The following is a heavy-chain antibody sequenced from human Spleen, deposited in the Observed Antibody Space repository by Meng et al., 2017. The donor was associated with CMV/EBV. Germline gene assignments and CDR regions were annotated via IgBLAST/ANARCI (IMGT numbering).Heavy chain of an antibody. Sequence: ASVKVSCKAPGYPFARYGFTWVRQAPGQALEWMGWISAYYETTNYAQKFQDRVTMTLDTSTRTAYMELRSLRSGDTAVYYCARPSPPSYYGMDVWGQGTTVTVSS. CDR3: ARPSPPSYYGMDV. V-gene: IGHV1-18*01. CDR2: ISAYYETT. CDR1: GYPFARYG. J-gene: IGHJ6*02.